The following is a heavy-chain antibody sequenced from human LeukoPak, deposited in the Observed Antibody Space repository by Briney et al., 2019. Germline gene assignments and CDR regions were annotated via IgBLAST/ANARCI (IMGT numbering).Heavy chain of an antibody. CDR1: GFTFSNYA. J-gene: IGHJ4*02. D-gene: IGHD4-11*01. CDR2: ISGSGVTT. Sequence: GGSLRLSCPASGFTFSNYAMNWVRQAPGKGLEWVSAISGSGVTTYYADSVKGRFTISRDNPKNTLYLQMNSLRAEDTAVYYCAKDQLTTVTTSFDYWGQGTLVTVSS. CDR3: AKDQLTTVTTSFDY. V-gene: IGHV3-23*01.